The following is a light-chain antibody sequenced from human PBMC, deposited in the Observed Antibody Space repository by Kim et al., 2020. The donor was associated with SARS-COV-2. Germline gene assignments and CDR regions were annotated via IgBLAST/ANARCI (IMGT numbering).Light chain of an antibody. V-gene: IGKV1-39*01. CDR2: AAS. J-gene: IGKJ1*01. CDR1: QNIDNF. Sequence: ASVGDRVTVTCRASQNIDNFLNWFQQKLGTAPNLLIYAASSLQGGVPSRFSATGSGTDFTLTISSLQPEDFATFYCQQTFNTPPTFGPGTKVDIK. CDR3: QQTFNTPPT.